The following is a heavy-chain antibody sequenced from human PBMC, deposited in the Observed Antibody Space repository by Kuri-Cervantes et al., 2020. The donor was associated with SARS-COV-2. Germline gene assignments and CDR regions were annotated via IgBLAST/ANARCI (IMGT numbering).Heavy chain of an antibody. V-gene: IGHV3-48*01. J-gene: IGHJ6*03. CDR2: ISSSSTI. D-gene: IGHD3-22*01. CDR3: SRTYDSSGSLYYYYYMDV. Sequence: GESLKISCAASGFTFSSYSMNWVRQAPGKGLEWVPYISSSSTIYYADSVKGRFTISRDNAKNSLYLQMNSLRAEDTAVYYCSRTYDSSGSLYYYYYMDVWGKGTTVTVSS. CDR1: GFTFSSYS.